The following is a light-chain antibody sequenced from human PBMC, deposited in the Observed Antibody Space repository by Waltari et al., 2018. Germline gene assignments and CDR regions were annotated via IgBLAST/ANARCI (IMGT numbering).Light chain of an antibody. V-gene: IGKV3-20*01. CDR3: QQYAYSPFT. J-gene: IGKJ2*01. CDR1: QSVSSSY. CDR2: GAS. Sequence: EIVLTQSPGTLSLSQGEGATLSCSASQSVSSSYIVWYQQKPCEALRLLIYGASSRATGIPDRFSGSGSGTDFTLTINRLEPEDFAVYYCQQYAYSPFTFGQGTKLEIK.